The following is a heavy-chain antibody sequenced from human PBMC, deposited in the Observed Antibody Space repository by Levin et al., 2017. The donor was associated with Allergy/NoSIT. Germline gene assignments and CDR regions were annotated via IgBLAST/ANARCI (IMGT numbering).Heavy chain of an antibody. V-gene: IGHV3-53*01. CDR1: GFTVSSNY. D-gene: IGHD6-19*01. Sequence: GESLKISCAASGFTVSSNYMSWVRQAPGKGLEWVSVIYSGGSTYYADSVKGRFTIPRDNSKNTLYLQMNSLRAEDTAVYYCAGSIAVAGSGNWFDPWGQGTLVTVSS. J-gene: IGHJ5*02. CDR3: AGSIAVAGSGNWFDP. CDR2: IYSGGST.